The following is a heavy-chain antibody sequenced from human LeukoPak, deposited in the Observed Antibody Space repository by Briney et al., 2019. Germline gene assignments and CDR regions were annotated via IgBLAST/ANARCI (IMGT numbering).Heavy chain of an antibody. CDR1: VFTLSKCA. J-gene: IGHJ4*02. D-gene: IGHD1-26*01. Sequence: TGGSLRLSCAAPVFTLSKCAMHCVRQALGKGLEWVAVISYDGSNKYYADSVKGRFTISRDNSKNTLYLQMNSLRAEDTAVYYCVRDRGAEGCIDYWGQGTLVTVSS. CDR3: VRDRGAEGCIDY. V-gene: IGHV3-30*04. CDR2: ISYDGSNK.